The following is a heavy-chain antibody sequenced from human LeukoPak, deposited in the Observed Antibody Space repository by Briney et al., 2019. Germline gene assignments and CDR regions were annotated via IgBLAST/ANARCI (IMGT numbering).Heavy chain of an antibody. D-gene: IGHD3-16*02. J-gene: IGHJ4*02. V-gene: IGHV1-3*03. CDR1: GYTFTSYA. CDR3: ASDRGYDYVWGSYRYDY. Sequence: ASVKASCKASGYTFTSYAMHWVRQAPGQRLEWMGWINAGNGNTKYSQEFQGRVTITRDTSASTAYMELSSLRSEDTAVYYCASDRGYDYVWGSYRYDYWGQGTLVTVSS. CDR2: INAGNGNT.